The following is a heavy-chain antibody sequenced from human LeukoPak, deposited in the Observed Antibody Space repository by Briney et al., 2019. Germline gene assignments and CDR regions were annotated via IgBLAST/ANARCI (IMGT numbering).Heavy chain of an antibody. Sequence: SVNVSCKSSGGTFSSYSISWVRPAPAQGLEGMGGIIPIFGTANYAQRYQGRVMITADESTSTAYMELSSLRSEDTAVYYCAREGNDSSGYYYVGSHYYYYYGMDVWGQGTTVTVPS. CDR1: GGTFSSYS. CDR2: IIPIFGTA. J-gene: IGHJ6*02. V-gene: IGHV1-69*01. D-gene: IGHD3-22*01. CDR3: AREGNDSSGYYYVGSHYYYYYGMDV.